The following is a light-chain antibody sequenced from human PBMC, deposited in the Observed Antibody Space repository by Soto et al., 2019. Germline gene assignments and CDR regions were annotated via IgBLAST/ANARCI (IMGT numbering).Light chain of an antibody. V-gene: IGKV3-11*01. CDR3: QQHAHWPLT. J-gene: IGKJ4*01. Sequence: EIVMTQSPATLSLSPGERATLSCRASQSVNSNLAWYQQKAGQAPGLLIYEASTRATGIPARFSGSGSGTDFTLTISSLEPEDFAVYYCQQHAHWPLTFGGGTKVDIK. CDR2: EAS. CDR1: QSVNSN.